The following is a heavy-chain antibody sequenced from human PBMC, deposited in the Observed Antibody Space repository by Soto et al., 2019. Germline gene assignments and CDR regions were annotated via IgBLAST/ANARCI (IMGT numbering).Heavy chain of an antibody. V-gene: IGHV3-33*01. J-gene: IGHJ6*02. CDR1: GFTFSSHG. CDR3: AREMGSRFGIYYGIDV. D-gene: IGHD3-16*01. Sequence: GGSLRLSCAASGFTFSSHGMHWVRQAPGKGLEWVAVMWYDGNKINYADSVKGRFTISRDNSKNTLYLQIDSLRADDTAVYYCAREMGSRFGIYYGIDVWGQGTTVTVSS. CDR2: MWYDGNKI.